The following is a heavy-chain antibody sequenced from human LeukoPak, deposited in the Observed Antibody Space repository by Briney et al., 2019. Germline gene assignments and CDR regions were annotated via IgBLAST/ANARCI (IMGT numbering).Heavy chain of an antibody. V-gene: IGHV4-59*08. CDR3: ARLGNSGWFDS. CDR1: GDSISNYY. CDR2: IYYSGST. Sequence: SETLSLTCTVSGDSISNYYWNWIRQPPGKGLEWIGYIYYSGSTNYKPSLKSRVTISLDTSKNQFSLKLTSVTAADTAVYYCARLGNSGWFDSWGQGTLVTVSS. D-gene: IGHD6-19*01. J-gene: IGHJ5*01.